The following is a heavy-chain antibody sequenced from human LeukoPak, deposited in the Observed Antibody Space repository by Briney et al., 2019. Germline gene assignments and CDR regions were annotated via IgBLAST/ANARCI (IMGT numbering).Heavy chain of an antibody. J-gene: IGHJ1*01. CDR2: IYYSGRT. Sequence: SETLSLTCSVSGDSVSRSDYYWDWIRQPPGKGLEWIGTIYYSGRTYYSPSLKRRITMSVEESNNQFYRKLRSVTAADTAVYYCARRRFYDGSGYLEWGQGTLLSVSS. V-gene: IGHV4-39*01. CDR1: GDSVSRSDYY. CDR3: ARRRFYDGSGYLE. D-gene: IGHD3-22*01.